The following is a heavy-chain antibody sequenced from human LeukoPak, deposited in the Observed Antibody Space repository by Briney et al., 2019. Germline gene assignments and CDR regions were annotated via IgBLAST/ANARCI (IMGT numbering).Heavy chain of an antibody. CDR3: ARDSDYYDSSGYYTHYFDY. V-gene: IGHV1-69*13. J-gene: IGHJ4*02. Sequence: GASVKVSCKASGYTFTSYDINWVRQATGQGLEWMGGIIPIFGTANYAQKFQGRVTITADESTSTAYMELSSLRSEDTAVYYCARDSDYYDSSGYYTHYFDYWGQGTLVTVSS. D-gene: IGHD3-22*01. CDR1: GYTFTSYD. CDR2: IIPIFGTA.